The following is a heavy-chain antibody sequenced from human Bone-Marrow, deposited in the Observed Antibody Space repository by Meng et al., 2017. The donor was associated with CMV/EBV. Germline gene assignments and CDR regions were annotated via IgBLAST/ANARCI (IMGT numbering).Heavy chain of an antibody. V-gene: IGHV3-30-3*01. CDR2: ISYDGSNK. J-gene: IGHJ4*02. D-gene: IGHD3-3*01. Sequence: GESLKISCAASGFTFSSFAMSWVRQAPGKGLEWMAVISYDGSNKYYADSVKGRFTISRDNSKNTLYLQMNSLRAEDTAVYYCARDVRITIFGVVIGSYAADYWGQGTLVTVSS. CDR1: GFTFSSFA. CDR3: ARDVRITIFGVVIGSYAADY.